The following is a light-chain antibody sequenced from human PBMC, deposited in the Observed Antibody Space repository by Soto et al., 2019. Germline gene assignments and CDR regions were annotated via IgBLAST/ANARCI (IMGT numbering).Light chain of an antibody. V-gene: IGKV3-20*01. CDR3: QQYGSSPQT. Sequence: EIVLTQSPGTLSLSPGERANPSLRARPGVCRSFLAWYQQKPGQAPRLLIYGASSRATGIPDRFSGSGSGTDFTLTISRLEPEDFAVYYCQQYGSSPQTFGQGTKVEIK. CDR2: GAS. CDR1: PGVCRSF. J-gene: IGKJ1*01.